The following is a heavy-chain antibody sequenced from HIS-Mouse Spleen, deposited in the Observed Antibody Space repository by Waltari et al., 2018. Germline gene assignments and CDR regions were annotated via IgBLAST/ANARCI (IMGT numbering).Heavy chain of an antibody. Sequence: QVQLVESGGGVVQPGRSLRLSCAASGFTFSSYGMHWVRQAPGKGVGGVAVLWYDGSNKYYADSVKGRFTISRDNSKNTLYLKMNSLRAEDTAVYYCAKGGLMVYAIGDYWGQGTLVTVSS. D-gene: IGHD2-8*01. CDR3: AKGGLMVYAIGDY. CDR2: LWYDGSNK. J-gene: IGHJ4*02. V-gene: IGHV3-33*06. CDR1: GFTFSSYG.